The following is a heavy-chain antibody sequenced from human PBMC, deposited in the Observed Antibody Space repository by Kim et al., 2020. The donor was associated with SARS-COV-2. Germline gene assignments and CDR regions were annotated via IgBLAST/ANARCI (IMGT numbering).Heavy chain of an antibody. CDR3: ARVGYDYGDYYFDY. Sequence: YGDSVKGRFTISRDNAKNSLYLQMNSLRAEDTAVYYCARVGYDYGDYYFDYWGQGTLVTVSS. D-gene: IGHD4-17*01. V-gene: IGHV3-11*05. J-gene: IGHJ4*02.